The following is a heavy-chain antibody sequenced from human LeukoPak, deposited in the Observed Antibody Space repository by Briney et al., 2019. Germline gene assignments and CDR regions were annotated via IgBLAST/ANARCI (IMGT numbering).Heavy chain of an antibody. Sequence: SVKVSCKASGGTFSSYAISWVRQAPGQGLEWMGRIIPILGIANYAQKFQGIVTITADKSTSTAYMELSSLRSEDTAVYYCAREEGEYYFDYWGQGTLVTVSS. CDR2: IIPILGIA. V-gene: IGHV1-69*04. CDR1: GGTFSSYA. J-gene: IGHJ4*02. CDR3: AREEGEYYFDY. D-gene: IGHD3-10*01.